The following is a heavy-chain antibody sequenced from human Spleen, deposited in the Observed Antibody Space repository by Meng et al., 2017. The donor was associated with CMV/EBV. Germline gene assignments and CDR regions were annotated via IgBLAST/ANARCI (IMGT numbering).Heavy chain of an antibody. D-gene: IGHD2-15*01. V-gene: IGHV3-7*01. CDR3: ARRGGPNDY. CDR2: IKQDGSEK. CDR1: GFTFSNYW. Sequence: GESLKISCAASGFTFSNYWMSWVRQAPGKGLEWVGNIKQDGSEKYYVDSLRGRFTLSRDNAKNSLYLQMNSLRAEDTAVYYCARRGGPNDYWGQGTLVTVSS. J-gene: IGHJ4*02.